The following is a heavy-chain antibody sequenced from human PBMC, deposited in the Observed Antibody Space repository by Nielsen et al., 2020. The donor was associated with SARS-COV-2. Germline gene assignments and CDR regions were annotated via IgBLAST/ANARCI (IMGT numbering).Heavy chain of an antibody. V-gene: IGHV3-7*03. CDR2: IKQDGSEK. J-gene: IGHJ4*02. CDR1: GFTFSDYY. CDR3: ARARVRITIFGVVIVPYYFDY. Sequence: GGSLRLSCAASGFTFSDYYKSWIRQAPGKGLEWVANIKQDGSEKYYVDSVKGRFTISRDNAKNSLYLQMNSLRAEDTAVYYCARARVRITIFGVVIVPYYFDYWGQGTLVTVSS. D-gene: IGHD3-3*01.